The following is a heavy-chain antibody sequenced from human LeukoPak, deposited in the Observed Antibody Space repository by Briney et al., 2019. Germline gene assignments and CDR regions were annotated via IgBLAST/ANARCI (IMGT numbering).Heavy chain of an antibody. CDR3: AKPRAKGQQLVRGKYYYYYYYGMDV. Sequence: PGGSLRLSCAASGFTFSSYAMSWVRQAPGKGLEWVSAISGSGGSTYYADSVKGRFTISRDNSKNTLYLQMNSLRAEDTAVYYCAKPRAKGQQLVRGKYYYYYYYGMDVWGQGTTVTVSS. D-gene: IGHD6-13*01. CDR2: ISGSGGST. CDR1: GFTFSSYA. V-gene: IGHV3-23*01. J-gene: IGHJ6*02.